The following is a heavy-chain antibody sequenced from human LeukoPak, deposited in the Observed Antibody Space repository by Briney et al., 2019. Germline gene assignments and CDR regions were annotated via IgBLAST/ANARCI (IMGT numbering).Heavy chain of an antibody. CDR3: ARGPHVSDGIAAVRIDY. V-gene: IGHV4-30-4*01. CDR2: IYYSGST. CDR1: GASISSGDSY. D-gene: IGHD6-13*01. J-gene: IGHJ4*02. Sequence: PSQTLSLTCTVSGASISSGDSYWRWIRQPPGKGLEWIGYIYYSGSTYNNPSLRSRLIISVDTPKNQFSLRLSSVTAADTAVYYCARGPHVSDGIAAVRIDYWGQGTLVTVSS.